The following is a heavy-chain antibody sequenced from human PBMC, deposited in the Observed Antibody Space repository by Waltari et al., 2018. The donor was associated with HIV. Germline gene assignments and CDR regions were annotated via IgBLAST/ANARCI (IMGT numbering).Heavy chain of an antibody. CDR1: GFTVSSNY. J-gene: IGHJ6*02. D-gene: IGHD2-21*02. Sequence: EVQLVESGGGLVQPGGSLRLSCAASGFTVSSNYMSWVRQAPGKGLEWVSVIYSGGSTYYADSVKGRFTISRDNSKNTLYLQMNSPRAEDTAVYYCASIAYCGGDCYPRGMDVWGQGTTVTVSS. V-gene: IGHV3-66*01. CDR3: ASIAYCGGDCYPRGMDV. CDR2: IYSGGST.